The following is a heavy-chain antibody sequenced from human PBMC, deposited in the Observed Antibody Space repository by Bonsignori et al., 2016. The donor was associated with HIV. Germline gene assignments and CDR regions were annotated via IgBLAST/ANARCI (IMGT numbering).Heavy chain of an antibody. CDR3: ARAYYYDSSGYYRFLGY. J-gene: IGHJ4*02. V-gene: IGHV1-8*01. Sequence: WVRQAPGQGLEWMGWMNPNSGNRGYAQKFQGRVTMTRNTSISTAYMELSSLRSEDTAVYYCARAYYYDSSGYYRFLGYWGQGTLVTVSS. CDR2: MNPNSGNR. D-gene: IGHD3-22*01.